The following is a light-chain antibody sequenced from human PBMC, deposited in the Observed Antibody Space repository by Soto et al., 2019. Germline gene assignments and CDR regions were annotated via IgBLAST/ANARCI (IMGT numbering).Light chain of an antibody. V-gene: IGKV1-39*01. CDR3: QQSYSTPPT. J-gene: IGKJ1*01. CDR1: QSISSY. CDR2: AAS. Sequence: IQMTQSPSSLSASVGDRVTITCRASQSISSYLNWYQQKPGKAPKLLIYAASSLQSGVPSRFSGSGSGTDFTLTISSLQREDFATYYCQQSYSTPPTFGQGTKVEIK.